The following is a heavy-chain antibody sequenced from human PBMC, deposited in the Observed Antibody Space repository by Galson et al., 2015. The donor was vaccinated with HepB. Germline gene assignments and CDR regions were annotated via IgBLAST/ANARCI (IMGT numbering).Heavy chain of an antibody. CDR2: INPNSGGT. V-gene: IGHV1-2*02. Sequence: SVKVSCKASGYTFTGYYMHWVRQAPGQGLEWMGWINPNSGGTNYAQKFQGRVTMTRDTSISTAYMELSRLRSDDTAVYYCARVGAAKMNSGPYYSDYWGQGTLVTVSS. CDR3: ARVGAAKMNSGPYYSDY. CDR1: GYTFTGYY. J-gene: IGHJ4*02. D-gene: IGHD5-12*01.